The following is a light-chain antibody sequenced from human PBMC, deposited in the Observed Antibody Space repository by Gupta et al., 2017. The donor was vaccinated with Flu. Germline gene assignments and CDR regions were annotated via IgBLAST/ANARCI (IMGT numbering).Light chain of an antibody. CDR2: EDS. CDR3: QSYDDNNRWV. V-gene: IGLV6-57*01. Sequence: NFVLTQPHSVSESPGKTVTISCSRSSGNIASQYVQWYQQRPGGFPTTVIYEDSQRPSGVPDRFSGSFDTSSNAASLTISGLQIEDEADYYCQSYDDNNRWVFGGGTKLTVL. CDR1: SGNIASQY. J-gene: IGLJ3*02.